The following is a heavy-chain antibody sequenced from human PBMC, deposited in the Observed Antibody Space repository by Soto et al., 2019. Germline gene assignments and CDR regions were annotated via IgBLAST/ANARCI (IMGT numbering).Heavy chain of an antibody. V-gene: IGHV1-2*02. Sequence: QVQLVQSGSEVKKPGASVKVSCKASGYPFSDNQIHWLRRAPGQGLEWMGRINPKSDDKNYAQKFQDRVTMTRDTSIDTAYLELTGLTSDDTSVYYCARKHSLDSMCWGLDPWGQGTLVTVAS. CDR3: ARKHSLDSMCWGLDP. J-gene: IGHJ5*02. D-gene: IGHD3-16*01. CDR2: INPKSDDK. CDR1: GYPFSDNQ.